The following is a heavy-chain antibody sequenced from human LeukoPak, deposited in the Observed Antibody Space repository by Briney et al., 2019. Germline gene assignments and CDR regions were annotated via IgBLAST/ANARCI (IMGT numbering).Heavy chain of an antibody. J-gene: IGHJ4*02. CDR2: INPNSGGT. V-gene: IGHV1-2*02. D-gene: IGHD2-2*01. Sequence: GASVKVSCKASGYTFTGCYMHWVRQAPGQGLEWMGWINPNSGGTNYAQKFQGRVTMTRDTSISTAYMELSRLRSDDTAVYYCAREGGGYCSSTSCPQVGYWGQGTLVTVSS. CDR3: AREGGGYCSSTSCPQVGY. CDR1: GYTFTGCY.